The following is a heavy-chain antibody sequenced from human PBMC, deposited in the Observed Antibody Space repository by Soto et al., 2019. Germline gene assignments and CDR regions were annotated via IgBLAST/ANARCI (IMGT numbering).Heavy chain of an antibody. Sequence: QVQLQESGPGLVKPSETLSLTCTVSGGSISTYYWSWIRQPPGKGLEWIGYIHYTGSTNYNPSRKSRVTISVDTSKNQFSLKLNSVTAADTAMYYCAKGGTRVNFDYWGQGTLVTVSS. CDR1: GGSISTYY. D-gene: IGHD2-15*01. V-gene: IGHV4-59*01. J-gene: IGHJ4*02. CDR2: IHYTGST. CDR3: AKGGTRVNFDY.